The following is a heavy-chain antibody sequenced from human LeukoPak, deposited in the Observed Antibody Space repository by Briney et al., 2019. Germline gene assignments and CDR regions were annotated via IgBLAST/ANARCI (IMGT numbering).Heavy chain of an antibody. Sequence: PSETLSLTCTVSGDSISGFYWTWIRQPPGKGLEWIGYIYYSGSTNYNPSLKSRVTISVDTSKNQFSLKLSSVTAADTAVYYCARGGIAAANWFDPWGQGTLVTVSS. CDR2: IYYSGST. CDR1: GDSISGFY. CDR3: ARGGIAAANWFDP. V-gene: IGHV4-59*12. D-gene: IGHD6-13*01. J-gene: IGHJ5*02.